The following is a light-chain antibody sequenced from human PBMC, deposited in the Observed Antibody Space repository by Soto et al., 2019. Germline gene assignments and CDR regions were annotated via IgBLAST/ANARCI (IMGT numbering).Light chain of an antibody. V-gene: IGKV3-11*01. CDR2: DAS. Sequence: EIVLTQSPATLSLSPGERATLSCRASQSVTSYFAWYQQKPGQAPRLLIYDASNRATGIPARFSGSGSGTDFTLTVGSLEPEDFAVYYCLQRSIWPWTFGQGTKVEIK. J-gene: IGKJ1*01. CDR1: QSVTSY. CDR3: LQRSIWPWT.